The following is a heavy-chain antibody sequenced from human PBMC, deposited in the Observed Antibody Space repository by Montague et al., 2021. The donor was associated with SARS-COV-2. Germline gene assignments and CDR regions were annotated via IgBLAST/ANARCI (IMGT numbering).Heavy chain of an antibody. Sequence: SRRLSCAASGFTFSDCYMTWIRQAPGKGLEWLSYISTRSTYTNYADSVKGRFTISRDDAKNSLYLQMNSLRAEDTAVYYCASFTMARGAPGYGMDVWGQGTTVTVSS. CDR1: GFTFSDCY. CDR3: ASFTMARGAPGYGMDV. J-gene: IGHJ6*02. V-gene: IGHV3-11*03. CDR2: ISTRSTYT. D-gene: IGHD3-10*01.